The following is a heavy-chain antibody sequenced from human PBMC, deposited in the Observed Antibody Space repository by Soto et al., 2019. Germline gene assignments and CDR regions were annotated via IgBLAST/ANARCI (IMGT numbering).Heavy chain of an antibody. CDR1: GGSISSGGYY. Sequence: SETLSLTCTVSGGSISSGGYYWSWIRQHPGQGLEWIGYIYYSGTTYYNPSLKSRVTISVDTSKNQFSLKLSSVTAADTAVYYCATSGGNVPGYYFYYWGQGTLVTVSS. J-gene: IGHJ4*02. CDR2: IYYSGTT. V-gene: IGHV4-31*03. CDR3: ATSGGNVPGYYFYY. D-gene: IGHD2-15*01.